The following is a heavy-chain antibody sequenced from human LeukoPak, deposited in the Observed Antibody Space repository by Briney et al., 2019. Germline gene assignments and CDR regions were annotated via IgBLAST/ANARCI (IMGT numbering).Heavy chain of an antibody. CDR2: IYHSGST. CDR3: ARAGRTIAVAGTFRGWFDP. D-gene: IGHD6-19*01. Sequence: SQTLSLTCAVSGGSISSGGYSWSWMRQPPGKGLEWIGYIYHSGSTYYNPSLKSRVTISVDRSKNQFSLKLSSVTAADTAVYYCARAGRTIAVAGTFRGWFDPWGQGTLVTVSS. J-gene: IGHJ5*02. V-gene: IGHV4-30-2*01. CDR1: GGSISSGGYS.